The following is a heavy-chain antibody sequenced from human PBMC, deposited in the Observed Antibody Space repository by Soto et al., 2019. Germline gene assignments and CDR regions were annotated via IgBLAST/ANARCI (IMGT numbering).Heavy chain of an antibody. CDR1: GGTFTSYA. V-gene: IGHV1-69*01. D-gene: IGHD4-17*01. J-gene: IGHJ4*02. CDR3: ARDASDYGDPPYFDY. CDR2: IIPIFGTA. Sequence: QVQLVQSGAEVEKPGSSVMLSCKAYGGTFTSYAISWVRQAPGQGLEWMGGIIPIFGTANYAQKFQGRVTITADESTSTAYMELNSLRFGDTGVYYCARDASDYGDPPYFDYWGQGTLVTVSS.